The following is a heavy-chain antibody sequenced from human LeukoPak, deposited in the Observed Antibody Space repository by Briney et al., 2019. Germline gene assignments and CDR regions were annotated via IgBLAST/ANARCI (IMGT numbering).Heavy chain of an antibody. CDR1: GGSITDHS. Sequence: SETLSLTCTVSGGSITDHSWSWIRQPPGKGLELTGHIHSTGNTFYKPSLKSRITISLDTSRNQFSLRLSSVSAADTAVYYCARFSSGCSTASCYLDYWGQGTLVTVSS. V-gene: IGHV4-59*11. CDR3: ARFSSGCSTASCYLDY. CDR2: IHSTGNT. D-gene: IGHD2-2*01. J-gene: IGHJ4*02.